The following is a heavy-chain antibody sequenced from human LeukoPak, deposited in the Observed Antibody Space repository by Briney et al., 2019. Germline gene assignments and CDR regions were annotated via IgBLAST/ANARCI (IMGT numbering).Heavy chain of an antibody. CDR3: ARHMYSSGWFGY. CDR2: IYYSGST. CDR1: GGSITSSSYS. Sequence: SETLSLTCTVSGGSITSSSYSWGWIRQPPGKGLDWIASIYYSGSTFYNPSLKSRVTISVDTSKNQFSLKLTSVTAADTAVYYCARHMYSSGWFGYWGQGTLVTVSS. V-gene: IGHV4-39*01. J-gene: IGHJ4*02. D-gene: IGHD6-19*01.